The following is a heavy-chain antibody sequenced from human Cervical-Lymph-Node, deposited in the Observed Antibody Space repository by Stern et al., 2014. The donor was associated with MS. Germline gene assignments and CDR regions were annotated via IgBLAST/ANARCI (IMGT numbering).Heavy chain of an antibody. CDR3: ARGSGTAYDLRGDY. Sequence: QVQLGQSGAEARATGASMKVSCKASGYIFTDYYLHWVRQAPGQGLEWLGWINPNSGGTNYAQNFQGRVTMTRDTSISTAYMELRWLGSADTAVYYCARGSGTAYDLRGDYWGQGTLVTVSS. CDR1: GYIFTDYY. CDR2: INPNSGGT. D-gene: IGHD3-3*01. V-gene: IGHV1-2*02. J-gene: IGHJ4*01.